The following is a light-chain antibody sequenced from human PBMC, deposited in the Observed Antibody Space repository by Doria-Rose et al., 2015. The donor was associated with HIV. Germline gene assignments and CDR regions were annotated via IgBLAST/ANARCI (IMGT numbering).Light chain of an antibody. CDR3: QQYGTSRGT. V-gene: IGKV3-20*01. J-gene: IGKJ5*01. Sequence: EIVLTQSPGTLSLSPGERATLSCRASQRVKSSYLAWYQQKPGQAPRLLIYDASTRATGIPDRFSGSRSGTDFTLTISRLEPEDVAVYYCQQYGTSRGTFGQGTRLGIK. CDR2: DAS. CDR1: QRVKSSY.